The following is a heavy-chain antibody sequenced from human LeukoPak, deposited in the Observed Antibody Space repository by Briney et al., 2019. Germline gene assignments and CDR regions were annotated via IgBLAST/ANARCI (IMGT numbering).Heavy chain of an antibody. J-gene: IGHJ4*02. D-gene: IGHD3-10*01. CDR3: VRHVFYGSGSHYY. Sequence: GGSLRLSCGASGFIFSSYWMSWVRQPPGKGLEWVANIKQDGSEKSYVDSVKGRYTISRDNAKNSLYLQMNSLRAEDTAVYYCVRHVFYGSGSHYYWGQGTLVTVSS. CDR1: GFIFSSYW. V-gene: IGHV3-7*01. CDR2: IKQDGSEK.